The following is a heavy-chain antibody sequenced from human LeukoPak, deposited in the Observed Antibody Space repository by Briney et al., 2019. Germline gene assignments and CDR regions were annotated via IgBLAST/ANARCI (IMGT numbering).Heavy chain of an antibody. CDR1: GGSISSSNYY. CDR3: ARLVAVAGVFDY. J-gene: IGHJ4*02. D-gene: IGHD6-19*01. CDR2: IYYSGST. V-gene: IGHV4-39*02. Sequence: SETLSLTCTVSGGSISSSNYYWGWIRQPPGKGLEWIGNIYYSGSTYYNPSIKRRVTISVDTSKNHFSLKLSSVTAADTAVYYCARLVAVAGVFDYWGQGTLVTVSS.